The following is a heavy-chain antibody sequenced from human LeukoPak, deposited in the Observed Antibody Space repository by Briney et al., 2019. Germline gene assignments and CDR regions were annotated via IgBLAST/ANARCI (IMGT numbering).Heavy chain of an antibody. V-gene: IGHV4-39*07. CDR3: AREGRYFDWLLDSGTTWGFDV. J-gene: IGHJ6*04. CDR2: IYYSGST. D-gene: IGHD3-9*01. Sequence: SETLSLTCTVSGGSISSYYWGWIRQPPGKGLEWIGSIYYSGSTYYNPSLKSRVTISVDTSKNQFSLKLRSVTAADTAVYYCAREGRYFDWLLDSGTTWGFDVWGKGTTVTVSS. CDR1: GGSISSYY.